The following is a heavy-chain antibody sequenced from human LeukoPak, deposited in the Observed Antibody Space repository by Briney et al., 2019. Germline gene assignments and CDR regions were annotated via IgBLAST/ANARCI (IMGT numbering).Heavy chain of an antibody. CDR2: TNPSSGNT. CDR3: TRKNWNRGNWFDS. D-gene: IGHD1-1*01. J-gene: IGHJ5*01. CDR1: GYSIVSYD. Sequence: GASVKVSCKASGYSIVSYDINWVRQATGQGLEWMGWTNPSSGNTGYAQEFQGRVTMTSNTSINTAYMELSGLRSEDTAVYYCTRKNWNRGNWFDSWGQGALVTVAS. V-gene: IGHV1-8*01.